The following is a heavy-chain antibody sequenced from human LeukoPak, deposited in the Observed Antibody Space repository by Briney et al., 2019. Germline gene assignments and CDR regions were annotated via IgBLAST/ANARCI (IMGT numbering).Heavy chain of an antibody. CDR3: ARGGGEEFDY. V-gene: IGHV4-31*03. D-gene: IGHD3-16*01. CDR2: IYYSGST. Sequence: PSETLSLTCTVSGGSISSGGYYWSWIRQHPGKGLEWIGYIYYSGSTYYNPSLKSRVTISVDTPKNQFSLKLSSVTAADTAVYYCARGGGEEFDYWGQGTLVTVSS. J-gene: IGHJ4*02. CDR1: GGSISSGGYY.